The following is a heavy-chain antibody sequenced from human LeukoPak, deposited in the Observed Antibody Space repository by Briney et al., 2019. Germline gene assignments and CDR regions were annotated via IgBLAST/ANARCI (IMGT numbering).Heavy chain of an antibody. Sequence: GGSLRLSCAASGFTVSSNDMTWVRQAPGKGLEWVSVVYSGGSTYYADSVKGRFTISRDNSENTLYLQMNSLRAEDTAVYYCARGGGSFWFDPWGQGTLVTVSS. V-gene: IGHV3-53*01. CDR3: ARGGGSFWFDP. D-gene: IGHD1-26*01. CDR1: GFTVSSND. J-gene: IGHJ5*02. CDR2: VYSGGST.